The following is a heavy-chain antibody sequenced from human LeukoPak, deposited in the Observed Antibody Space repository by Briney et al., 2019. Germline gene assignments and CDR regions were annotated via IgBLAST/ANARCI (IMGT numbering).Heavy chain of an antibody. CDR2: IYNSGST. J-gene: IGHJ4*02. D-gene: IGHD1-26*01. CDR3: ARELPEGSYLSYWGY. CDR1: GGSISRGSYY. Sequence: KTSETLSLTCIVSGGSISRGSYYWNWIRQPAGKGLEWMGRIYNSGSTNYNPSLKSRVTISTDMSKNQFSLKLNSVTAADTAVYYCARELPEGSYLSYWGYWGQGTLVTVSS. V-gene: IGHV4-61*02.